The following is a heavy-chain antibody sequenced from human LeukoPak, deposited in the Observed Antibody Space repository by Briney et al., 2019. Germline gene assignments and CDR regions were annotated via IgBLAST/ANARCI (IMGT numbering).Heavy chain of an antibody. CDR3: ILGGKLDS. D-gene: IGHD3-10*01. J-gene: IGHJ4*02. CDR2: IYHTGNT. CDR1: GGSISSSNYY. V-gene: IGHV4-39*01. Sequence: PSETLSLTCTVSGGSISSSNYYRGWIRQPPGKGLEWIGGIYHTGNTHYTPSLNSRFTISVDTSKNPLSLRLSSATAADTALYYCILGGKLDSWGQGILVTVSS.